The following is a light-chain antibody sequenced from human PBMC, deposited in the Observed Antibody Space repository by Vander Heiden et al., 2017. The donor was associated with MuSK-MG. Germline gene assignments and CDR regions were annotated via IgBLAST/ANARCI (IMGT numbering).Light chain of an antibody. V-gene: IGKV2-28*01. Sequence: DIVMTQSPLSLPVTPGEPASISCRSSQSLLHSNGYNYLDWYLQKPGQSTQLLIYLGSNRASGVPDRFSGSGSGTDLTLKISRVEAEDVGVYYCMQALQTLFGQGTRLEMK. CDR1: QSLLHSNGYNY. CDR3: MQALQTL. CDR2: LGS. J-gene: IGKJ5*01.